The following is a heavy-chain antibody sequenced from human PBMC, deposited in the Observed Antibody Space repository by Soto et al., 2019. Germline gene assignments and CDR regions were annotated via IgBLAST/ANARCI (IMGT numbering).Heavy chain of an antibody. CDR3: AKGYCSGGRCNGNVFEDFYYYRDV. V-gene: IGHV3-9*01. D-gene: IGHD2-15*01. Sequence: EVQLVESGGGLVQPGRSLRLSCAASGFTFDDYAMHWGRQAPGKGLEWVPGISWNSGDIGYADSVKGRFTIFRDNAKRSLYLQMNSLRAEDTALYYCAKGYCSGGRCNGNVFEDFYYYRDVWGKGTTVTVSS. J-gene: IGHJ6*03. CDR2: ISWNSGDI. CDR1: GFTFDDYA.